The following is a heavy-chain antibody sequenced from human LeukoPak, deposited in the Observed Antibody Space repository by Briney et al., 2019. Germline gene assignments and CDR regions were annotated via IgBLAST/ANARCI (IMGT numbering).Heavy chain of an antibody. CDR1: GFTFDEYV. D-gene: IGHD6-13*01. Sequence: GGSLRLSCAASGFTFDEYVMHWVRQAPGQGLEWVSLINGNGDDSYYADSVKGRFTVSSDNREKSLFLHMNSLRTDDTAFYYCAKGLSSSSWYVADSWGQGTLVTVSS. J-gene: IGHJ4*02. CDR2: INGNGDDS. CDR3: AKGLSSSSWYVADS. V-gene: IGHV3-43*02.